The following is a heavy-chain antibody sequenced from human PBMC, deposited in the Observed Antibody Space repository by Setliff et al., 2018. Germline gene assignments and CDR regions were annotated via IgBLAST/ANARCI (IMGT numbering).Heavy chain of an antibody. D-gene: IGHD6-19*01. CDR2: VSTYNGDT. V-gene: IGHV1-18*01. J-gene: IGHJ4*02. CDR1: GYSFTSFS. CDR3: ARRPIALAGYRKGAFDI. Sequence: ASVKVSCKASGYSFTSFSITWVRQAPGQGLEWLGWVSTYNGDTKSAQKFRGRVTMTTDISTSTVYMELRTLRSDDTAVYYCARRPIALAGYRKGAFDIWGQGTLVTSPQ.